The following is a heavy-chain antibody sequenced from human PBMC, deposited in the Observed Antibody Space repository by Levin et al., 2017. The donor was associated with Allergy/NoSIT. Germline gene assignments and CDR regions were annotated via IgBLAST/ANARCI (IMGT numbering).Heavy chain of an antibody. CDR2: ISDDGSSE. J-gene: IGHJ4*02. CDR3: VREIAEEGT. D-gene: IGHD1-1*01. CDR1: GFTFSNYA. V-gene: IGHV3-30-3*01. Sequence: GESLKISCAASGFTFSNYAMHWVRQAPGKGLEWVGVISDDGSSEFYIDSVKGRFTISRDNSKNRLYLQMDSLRAGDTALYYCVREIAEEGTWGQGTLVIVSS.